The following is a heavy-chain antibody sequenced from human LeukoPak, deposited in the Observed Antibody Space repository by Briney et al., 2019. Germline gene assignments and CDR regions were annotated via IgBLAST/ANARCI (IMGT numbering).Heavy chain of an antibody. V-gene: IGHV1-18*04. Sequence: ASVKVSCKASVYTFTGYYMHWVRQAPGQGLEWMGWISAYNGNTNYAQKLQGRVTMTTDTSTSTAYMELRSLRSDDTAVYYCARYHYYYYMDVWGKGTTVTVSS. J-gene: IGHJ6*03. CDR3: ARYHYYYYMDV. CDR2: ISAYNGNT. CDR1: VYTFTGYY.